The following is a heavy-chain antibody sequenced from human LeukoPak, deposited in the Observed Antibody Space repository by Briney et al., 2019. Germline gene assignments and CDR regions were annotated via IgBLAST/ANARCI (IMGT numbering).Heavy chain of an antibody. CDR2: IYTSWST. V-gene: IGHV4-4*07. J-gene: IGHJ4*02. Sequence: SETLSLTCAVSGDSFSTSYWTWIRQPAGKGLEWIGCIYTSWSTNYNPSLKSRVTMSIDTSKKQYSLKLSSVTAADTAVYYCARDLGYDSSGYHYWGQGTLVTVSS. D-gene: IGHD3-22*01. CDR1: GDSFSTSY. CDR3: ARDLGYDSSGYHY.